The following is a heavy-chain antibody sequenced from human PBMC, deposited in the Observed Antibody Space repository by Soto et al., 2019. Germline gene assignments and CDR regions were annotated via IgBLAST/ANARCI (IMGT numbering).Heavy chain of an antibody. V-gene: IGHV1-69*12. J-gene: IGHJ4*02. CDR3: AREPGYGSGSYYNLPVLYY. CDR2: IIPIFGTA. D-gene: IGHD3-10*01. Sequence: QVQLVQSGAEVKKPGSSVKVSCKASGGTFSSYAISWVRQAPGQGLEWMGGIIPIFGTANHAQKFQGSVTITADDSTSTAYMELSSLRSEDTAVYYCAREPGYGSGSYYNLPVLYYWGQGTLVTVSS. CDR1: GGTFSSYA.